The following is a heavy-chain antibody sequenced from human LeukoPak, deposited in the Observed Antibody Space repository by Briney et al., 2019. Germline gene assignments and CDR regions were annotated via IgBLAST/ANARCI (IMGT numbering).Heavy chain of an antibody. CDR3: ARGDDCGGDCYSGNSFDY. Sequence: ASVKVSCKASGYTFTSYYMHWVRQAPGQGLEWIGIINPSGGSTSYAQKFQGRVTMTRDTSTSTVYMELSSLRSEDTAVYYCARGDDCGGDCYSGNSFDYWGQGTLVTISS. CDR2: INPSGGST. V-gene: IGHV1-46*01. CDR1: GYTFTSYY. J-gene: IGHJ4*02. D-gene: IGHD2-21*02.